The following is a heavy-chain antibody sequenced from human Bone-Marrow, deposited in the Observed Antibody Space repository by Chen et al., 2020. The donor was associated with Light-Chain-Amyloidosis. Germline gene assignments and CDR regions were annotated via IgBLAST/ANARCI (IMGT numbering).Heavy chain of an antibody. CDR2: IYSGGST. D-gene: IGHD3-16*01. V-gene: IGHV3-53*01. CDR3: ARDGYDRGY. Sequence: WVRQAPGKGLEWVSVIYSGGSTYYADSVKGRFTISRDNSKNTLYLQMNSLRAEDTAVYYCARDGYDRGYWGQGTLVTVSS. J-gene: IGHJ4*02.